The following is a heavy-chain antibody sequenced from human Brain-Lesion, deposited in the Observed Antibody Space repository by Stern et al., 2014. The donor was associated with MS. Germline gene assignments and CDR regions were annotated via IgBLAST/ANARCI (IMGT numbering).Heavy chain of an antibody. CDR1: GGTFSKYA. CDR3: ARGWSYDILTAYSY. J-gene: IGHJ4*02. D-gene: IGHD3-9*01. Sequence: VQLVESGAEVKKPGSSVKVSCKASGGTFSKYAISWVRQAPGQGLEWMGGIIAIFGTANYAQKFQGRVTITADESTSTAYMELSSLRSEDTALYYCARGWSYDILTAYSYWGQGTLVTVSS. V-gene: IGHV1-69*01. CDR2: IIAIFGTA.